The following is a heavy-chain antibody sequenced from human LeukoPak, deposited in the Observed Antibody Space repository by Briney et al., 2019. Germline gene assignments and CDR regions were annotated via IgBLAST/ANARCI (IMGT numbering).Heavy chain of an antibody. CDR2: MNPNSGNT. CDR3: ARVRSVTMVRGVIVDP. J-gene: IGHJ5*02. D-gene: IGHD3-10*01. V-gene: IGHV1-8*01. Sequence: GASVKVSCKASGYTFTSYDINWVRQATGQGLEWMGWMNPNSGNTGYAQKFQGRVTMTRNTSISTAYMELRSLRSDDTAVYYCARVRSVTMVRGVIVDPWGQGTLVTVSS. CDR1: GYTFTSYD.